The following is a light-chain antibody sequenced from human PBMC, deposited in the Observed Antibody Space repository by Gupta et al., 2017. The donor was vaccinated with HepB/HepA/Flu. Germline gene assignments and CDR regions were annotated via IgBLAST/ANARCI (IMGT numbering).Light chain of an antibody. CDR2: AAS. CDR1: QRISSW. V-gene: IGKV1-12*01. J-gene: IGKJ4*01. Sequence: MITYSSSVSASLGDRVTITCRASQRISSWLAWYQQKPGKAPKLLIYAASSLQSGVPSRFSGSGSGTDFTLTISSLQPEDFATYYCQQSNSFPLTFGGGTKVEIK. CDR3: QQSNSFPLT.